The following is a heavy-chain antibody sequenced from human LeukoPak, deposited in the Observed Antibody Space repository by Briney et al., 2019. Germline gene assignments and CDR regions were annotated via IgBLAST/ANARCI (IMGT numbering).Heavy chain of an antibody. CDR3: ARSRHYYDSSGQLTFDY. J-gene: IGHJ4*02. CDR2: INHSGST. D-gene: IGHD3-22*01. V-gene: IGHV4-34*01. Sequence: PSETLSLTCAVYGGSFSGYYWSWIRQPQGKGLEWIGEINHSGSTNYNPSLKSRVTISVDTSKNQFSLKPSSVTAADTAVYYCARSRHYYDSSGQLTFDYWGQGTLVTVSS. CDR1: GGSFSGYY.